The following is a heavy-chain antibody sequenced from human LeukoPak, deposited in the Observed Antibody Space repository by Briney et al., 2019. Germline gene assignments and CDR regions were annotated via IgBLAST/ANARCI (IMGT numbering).Heavy chain of an antibody. Sequence: SETLSLTCTVSGGSISSYYWSWIRQPPGKGLEWIGYIYYSGSTNYNPSLKSRVTISVDTSKNQFSLKLSSVTAADTAVYYCAREAHSSGWYKYYGMDVWGQGTTVTVSS. CDR3: AREAHSSGWYKYYGMDV. V-gene: IGHV4-59*12. D-gene: IGHD6-19*01. CDR1: GGSISSYY. J-gene: IGHJ6*02. CDR2: IYYSGST.